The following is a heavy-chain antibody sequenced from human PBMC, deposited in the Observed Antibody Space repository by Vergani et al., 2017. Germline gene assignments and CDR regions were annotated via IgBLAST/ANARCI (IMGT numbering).Heavy chain of an antibody. J-gene: IGHJ5*02. CDR2: STTGGATHA. Sequence: QAQLQESGPGLVKPSDTLSLTCHVFGFSVTDYNCNWIRQAPGKGLEWIGSLSTTGGATHASHNPSLKSRVSISVDTSKSQFSLRLASVNAADSAIYYCAGDTHSWQRADRWGQGLLVSVSS. CDR1: GFSVTDYN. D-gene: IGHD6-13*01. V-gene: IGHV4-59*02. CDR3: AGDTHSWQRADR.